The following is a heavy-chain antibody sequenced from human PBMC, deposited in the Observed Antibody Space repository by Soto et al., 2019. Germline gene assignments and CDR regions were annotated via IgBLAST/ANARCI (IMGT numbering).Heavy chain of an antibody. CDR1: GFTFSSYW. J-gene: IGHJ4*02. CDR2: IKPDGGDT. CDR3: AIDLNWGAN. Sequence: EVQLVDSGGGLVQPGGSLRLSCAASGFTFSSYWMTWVRQAPGKGLEWVATIKPDGGDTYYVDSVAGRFTISRDNAKNSLFLQMNSLRVEDTAVYYCAIDLNWGANWGQGTLVTVSS. V-gene: IGHV3-7*03. D-gene: IGHD7-27*01.